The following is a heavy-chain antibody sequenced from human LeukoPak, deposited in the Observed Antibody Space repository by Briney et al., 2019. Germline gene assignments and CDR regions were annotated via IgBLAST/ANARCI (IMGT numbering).Heavy chain of an antibody. V-gene: IGHV3-30-3*01. CDR3: ARDPTKSGYFDY. CDR2: ISYDGSNK. Sequence: PGGSLRLSCAASGFTVSSNYMSWVRQAPGKGLEWVAVISYDGSNKYYADSVKGRFTISRDNSKNTLYLQMNSLRAEDTAVYYCARDPTKSGYFDYWGQGTLVTVSS. D-gene: IGHD5-12*01. J-gene: IGHJ4*02. CDR1: GFTVSSNY.